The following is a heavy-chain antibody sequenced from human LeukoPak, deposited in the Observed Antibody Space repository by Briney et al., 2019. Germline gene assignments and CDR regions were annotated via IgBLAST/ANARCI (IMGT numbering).Heavy chain of an antibody. Sequence: GESLKISCKGSGYTFTNHWIAWLRQLPGKGLEWMGIIYPGDSDTSYSPSFQGRVTISADKSITTAYLEWSSLNASDPAMYYCAPYSSGYYFDYWGQGTLVTVSS. CDR1: GYTFTNHW. J-gene: IGHJ4*02. CDR2: IYPGDSDT. CDR3: APYSSGYYFDY. D-gene: IGHD3-22*01. V-gene: IGHV5-51*01.